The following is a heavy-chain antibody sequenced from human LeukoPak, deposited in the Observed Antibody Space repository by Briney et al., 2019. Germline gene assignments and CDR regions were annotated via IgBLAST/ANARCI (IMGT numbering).Heavy chain of an antibody. CDR3: ARDVTPATV. V-gene: IGHV4-59*01. J-gene: IGHJ4*02. Sequence: SETLSLTCTVSGGSISNNYWSWIRQPPGKGLEWIGYVRYGGSTNYNPSLKSRVTISVDTSKNQFSLNLSSVTAADTAVYYRARDVTPATVWGQGTLVTVS. D-gene: IGHD3-16*01. CDR1: GGSISNNY. CDR2: VRYGGST.